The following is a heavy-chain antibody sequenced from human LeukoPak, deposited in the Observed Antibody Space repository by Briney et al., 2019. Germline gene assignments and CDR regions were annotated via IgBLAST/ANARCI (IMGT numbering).Heavy chain of an antibody. CDR1: GYTFTSYG. V-gene: IGHV1-18*01. CDR3: ARVYDSSWGDAFDI. D-gene: IGHD3-22*01. CDR2: ISAYNGNT. J-gene: IGHJ3*02. Sequence: ASVKVSCKASGYTFTSYGISWVRQAPGQGLEWMGWISAYNGNTNYAQKLQGRVTMTTDTSTSTAYMELSSLRSEDTAVYYCARVYDSSWGDAFDIWGQGTMVTVSS.